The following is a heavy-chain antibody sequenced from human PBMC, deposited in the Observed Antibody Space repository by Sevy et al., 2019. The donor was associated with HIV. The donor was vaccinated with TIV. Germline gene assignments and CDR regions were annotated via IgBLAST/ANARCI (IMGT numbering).Heavy chain of an antibody. V-gene: IGHV4-59*01. CDR3: ARGGPNQHQLDYFDY. Sequence: SDTLSLTCTVSGVSISNYYWAWIRQPPGKGLECVGFSGSNNYNPSLKSRVTTSVDTSKNHFSLKLSYVTVADTAIYYCARGGPNQHQLDYFDYWGQGTLVTVSS. CDR1: GVSISNYY. CDR2: SGSN. J-gene: IGHJ4*02. D-gene: IGHD6-13*01.